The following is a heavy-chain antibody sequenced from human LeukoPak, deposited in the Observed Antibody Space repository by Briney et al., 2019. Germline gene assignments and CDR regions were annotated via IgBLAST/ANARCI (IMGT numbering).Heavy chain of an antibody. Sequence: SETLSLTCAVYGGSFSGYYWSWIRQPPGKGLEWIGEINHSGSTNYDPSLKSRVTISVDTSKNQFSLKLSSVTAADTAVYYCARDWGSGSYQSSPEFDPWGQGTLVTVSS. CDR2: INHSGST. J-gene: IGHJ5*02. D-gene: IGHD3-10*01. CDR1: GGSFSGYY. CDR3: ARDWGSGSYQSSPEFDP. V-gene: IGHV4-34*01.